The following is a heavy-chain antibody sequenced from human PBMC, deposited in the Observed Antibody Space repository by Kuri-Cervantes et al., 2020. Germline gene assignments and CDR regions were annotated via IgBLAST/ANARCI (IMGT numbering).Heavy chain of an antibody. J-gene: IGHJ4*02. CDR3: ARGAYSSSWYGGYFDY. D-gene: IGHD6-13*01. CDR1: GFTFSSYW. Sequence: GGSLRLSCAASGFTFSSYWMSWVRQAPGKGLEWVANIKQDGSEKYYVDSVKGRFTISRDNAKNSLYLQMNSLRAEDTAVYYCARGAYSSSWYGGYFDYWGQGTLVTVS. V-gene: IGHV3-7*04. CDR2: IKQDGSEK.